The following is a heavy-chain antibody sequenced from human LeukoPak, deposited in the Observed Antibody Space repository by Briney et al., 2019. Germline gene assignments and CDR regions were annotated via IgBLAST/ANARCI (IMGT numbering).Heavy chain of an antibody. Sequence: GGSLRLSCAASGFTLSSYWMSWVRQAPGKGLEWVANIKQDGSEKYYVDSVKGRFTISRDNAKNSLYLQMNSLRAEDTALYYCARLRYNDFWSGHWKYYYYMDVWGKGTTVTVSS. V-gene: IGHV3-7*01. D-gene: IGHD3-3*01. CDR2: IKQDGSEK. J-gene: IGHJ6*03. CDR1: GFTLSSYW. CDR3: ARLRYNDFWSGHWKYYYYMDV.